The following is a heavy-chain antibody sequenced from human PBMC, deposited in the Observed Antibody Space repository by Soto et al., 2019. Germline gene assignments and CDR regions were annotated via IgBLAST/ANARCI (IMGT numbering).Heavy chain of an antibody. D-gene: IGHD6-13*01. CDR3: ARTGLTIAAHNKWPTRGP. Sequence: QVQLVQSGAEVKKPGASVKVSCKASGYTFTSYGISWVRQAPGQGLEWMGWISAYNGNTNYAQKLQGRVTMTTDTATSTAYMELRSLRSDDTAVYYCARTGLTIAAHNKWPTRGPWGQGTLVTVSS. CDR2: ISAYNGNT. J-gene: IGHJ5*02. V-gene: IGHV1-18*01. CDR1: GYTFTSYG.